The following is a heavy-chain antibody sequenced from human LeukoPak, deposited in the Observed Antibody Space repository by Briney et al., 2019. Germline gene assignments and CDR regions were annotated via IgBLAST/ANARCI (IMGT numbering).Heavy chain of an antibody. CDR3: ATPIAAARRYYMDV. Sequence: ASVKVSCKVSGYTLTELSMHWVRQAPGKGLEWMGSFDPEDGETIYAQRFQGRVTMTEDTSTDTAYMELSSLRSEDTAVYYCATPIAAARRYYMDVWGKGTTVTVSS. J-gene: IGHJ6*03. D-gene: IGHD6-13*01. CDR2: FDPEDGET. CDR1: GYTLTELS. V-gene: IGHV1-24*01.